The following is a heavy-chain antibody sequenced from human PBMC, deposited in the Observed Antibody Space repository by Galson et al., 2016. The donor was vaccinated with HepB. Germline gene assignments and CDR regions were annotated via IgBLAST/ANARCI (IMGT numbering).Heavy chain of an antibody. CDR2: INHSGIT. D-gene: IGHD6-19*01. J-gene: IGHJ6*02. CDR3: ARVRGGQWPRYKMDV. CDR1: GGSFNTYY. V-gene: IGHV4-34*01. Sequence: SETLSLTCAVYGGSFNTYYWNWIRQSPEKGLEWIGEINHSGITNYNPSLKSRVTISLDTSRNQFSLKLSSVTAADTAIYHCARVRGGQWPRYKMDVWGQGTTVTVSS.